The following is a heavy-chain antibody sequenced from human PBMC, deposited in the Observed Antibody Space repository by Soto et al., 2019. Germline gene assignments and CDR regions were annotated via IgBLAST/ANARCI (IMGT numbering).Heavy chain of an antibody. Sequence: QVQLVQSGAEVKKPGASVKVSCKASGYTFTSYGISWVRQAPGQGLEWMGWISAYNGNTNYAQQLQGRINMTTDTSTNTAYMALRSLRSDDTAVYYCARIERRYYGSGTYYPFDYWGQGTLVTVSS. CDR3: ARIERRYYGSGTYYPFDY. D-gene: IGHD3-10*01. J-gene: IGHJ4*02. CDR1: GYTFTSYG. V-gene: IGHV1-18*01. CDR2: ISAYNGNT.